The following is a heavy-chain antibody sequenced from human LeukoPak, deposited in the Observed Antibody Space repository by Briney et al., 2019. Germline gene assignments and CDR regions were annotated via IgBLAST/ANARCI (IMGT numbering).Heavy chain of an antibody. J-gene: IGHJ6*02. CDR1: GFTFDDYA. CDR3: AKSGVAARNYYYYGMDV. Sequence: GGSLRLSCAASGFTFDDYAMHWVRQAPGKGLEWVSGISWNSGSIVYADSVKGRFTISRDNAKNSLYLQMNSLRAEDTALYYCAKSGVAARNYYYYGMDVWGQGTTVTVSS. D-gene: IGHD6-6*01. V-gene: IGHV3-9*01. CDR2: ISWNSGSI.